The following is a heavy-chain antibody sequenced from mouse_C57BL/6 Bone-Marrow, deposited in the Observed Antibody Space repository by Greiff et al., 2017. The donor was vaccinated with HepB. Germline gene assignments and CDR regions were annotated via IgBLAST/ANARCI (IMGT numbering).Heavy chain of an antibody. CDR2: ISDGGSYT. V-gene: IGHV5-4*01. Sequence: EVQGVESGGGLVKPGGSLKLSCAASGFTFSSYAMSWVRQTPEKRLEWVATISDGGSYTYYPDNVKGRFTISRDNAKNNLYLQMSHLKSEDTAMYYCATYYLYAMDYWGQGTSVTVSS. J-gene: IGHJ4*01. CDR1: GFTFSSYA. D-gene: IGHD2-10*01. CDR3: ATYYLYAMDY.